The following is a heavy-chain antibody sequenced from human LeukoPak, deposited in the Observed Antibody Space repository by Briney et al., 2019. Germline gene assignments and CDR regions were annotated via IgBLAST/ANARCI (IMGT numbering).Heavy chain of an antibody. Sequence: SETLSLTCTVSGGSLSSYYWSWIRQPPGKGLEWIGYIYYSGSTNYNPSLKSRVTISVDTSKNQFSLKLSSVTAADTAVYYCAAWGRDSSGYYWGQGTLVTVSS. CDR3: AAWGRDSSGYY. J-gene: IGHJ4*02. CDR2: IYYSGST. CDR1: GGSLSSYY. D-gene: IGHD3-22*01. V-gene: IGHV4-59*01.